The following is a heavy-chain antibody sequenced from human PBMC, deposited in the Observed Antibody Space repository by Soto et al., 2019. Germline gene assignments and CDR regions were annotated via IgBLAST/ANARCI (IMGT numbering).Heavy chain of an antibody. D-gene: IGHD3-10*01. CDR2: ISGSGATT. V-gene: IGHV3-23*01. CDR3: AKDREYYGSGKTPNH. J-gene: IGHJ4*02. Sequence: PGGSLRLSCAASGFTFSTYAMSWVRQTPGMRLEWVSSISGSGATTYYSDSVKGRFTISRDNANNTLFLQMNSLRAEDTALYYCAKDREYYGSGKTPNHWGQGTQVTVSS. CDR1: GFTFSTYA.